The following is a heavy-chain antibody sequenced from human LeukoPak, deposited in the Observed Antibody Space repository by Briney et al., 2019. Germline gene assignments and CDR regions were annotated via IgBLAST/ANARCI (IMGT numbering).Heavy chain of an antibody. CDR2: ISSYGGST. Sequence: GGSLRLSCSASGFTFSTYAIHWVRQAPGKGLEYVSAISSYGGSTYYADSVKGRFTISRDNFKNTLYLQMNSLRAEDTAVYFCAKDPSVAGRAEYFQHWGQGTLVTVSS. CDR1: GFTFSTYA. CDR3: AKDPSVAGRAEYFQH. V-gene: IGHV3-64*04. D-gene: IGHD6-19*01. J-gene: IGHJ1*01.